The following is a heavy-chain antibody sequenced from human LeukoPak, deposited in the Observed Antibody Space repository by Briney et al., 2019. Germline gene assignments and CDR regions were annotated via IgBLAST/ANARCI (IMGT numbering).Heavy chain of an antibody. J-gene: IGHJ4*02. V-gene: IGHV4-61*02. CDR3: ARGGPAMANNAFDH. CDR1: GGSISSGSYY. Sequence: SQTLSLTCTVSGGSISSGSYYWTWIRQPAGKGLEWIGRIHTSGSSNYNPSLKSRVTLSVDTSKNHFSLMLSSVTAADTAVYYCARGGPAMANNAFDHWGQGTLVTVSS. D-gene: IGHD5-18*01. CDR2: IHTSGSS.